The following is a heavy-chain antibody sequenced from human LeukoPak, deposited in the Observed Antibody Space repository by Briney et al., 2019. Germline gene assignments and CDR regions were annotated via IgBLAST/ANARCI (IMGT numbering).Heavy chain of an antibody. D-gene: IGHD3-10*01. CDR3: ARSMVRGVIGSHFDY. Sequence: GRSLRLSCAASGFTFSSYAMHWVRQAPGKWLEWAAVISYDGSNKYYADSVKGRFTISRDNSKNTLYLQMNSLRAEDTAVYYCARSMVRGVIGSHFDYWGQGTLVTVSS. V-gene: IGHV3-30-3*01. CDR1: GFTFSSYA. CDR2: ISYDGSNK. J-gene: IGHJ4*02.